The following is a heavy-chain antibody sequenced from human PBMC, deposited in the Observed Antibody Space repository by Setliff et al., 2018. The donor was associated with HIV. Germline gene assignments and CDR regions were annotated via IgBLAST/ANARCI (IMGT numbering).Heavy chain of an antibody. CDR3: ARMGESPPHSSSWYY. CDR2: MNPSTGGT. D-gene: IGHD6-13*01. CDR1: GDTFTSYY. V-gene: IGHV1-2*02. Sequence: ASVKVSCKASGDTFTSYYMHWVRQAPGQGLEWMGWMNPSTGGTRFAQKSQGRVTMTRDTFITTAYMELSSLRSDDTAVYYCARMGESPPHSSSWYYWGQGTLVTVSS. J-gene: IGHJ4*02.